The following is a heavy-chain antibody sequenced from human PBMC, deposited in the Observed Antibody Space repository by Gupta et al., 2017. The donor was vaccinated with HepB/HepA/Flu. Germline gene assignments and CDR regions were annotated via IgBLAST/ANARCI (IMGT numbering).Heavy chain of an antibody. D-gene: IGHD2-8*01. CDR3: TRMVDD. CDR2: IRDKSKGHTT. CDR1: GFAFSEHY. Sequence: EVHLVESGGGLVQPGGSLRLSCVASGFAFSEHYMDWVRQTPGKGLEWICRIRDKSKGHTTEYAASVRGKFTISRDDSKDSVYLQMNNLKTEDPAVYYCTRMVDDWGQRTLVTVSS. V-gene: IGHV3-72*01. J-gene: IGHJ4*02.